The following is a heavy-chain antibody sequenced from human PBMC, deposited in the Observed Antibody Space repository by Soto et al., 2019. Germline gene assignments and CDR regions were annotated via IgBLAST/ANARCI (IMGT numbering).Heavy chain of an antibody. V-gene: IGHV4-34*01. CDR1: GGSFSGYY. CDR2: INHSGST. J-gene: IGHJ4*02. D-gene: IGHD4-17*01. Sequence: QVQLQQWGAGLLKPSETLSLTCAVYGGSFSGYYWSWIRQPPGKGLEWIGEINHSGSTNYNPSLKSRVTISVDASKNQFSLKLSSVTAADPAVYYCARYYGGKVLDYWGQGTLVTVSS. CDR3: ARYYGGKVLDY.